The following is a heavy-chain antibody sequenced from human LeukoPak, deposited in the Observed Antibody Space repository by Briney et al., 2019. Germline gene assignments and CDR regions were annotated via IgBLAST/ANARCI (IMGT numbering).Heavy chain of an antibody. V-gene: IGHV4-31*03. D-gene: IGHD6-19*01. CDR2: IYYSGST. J-gene: IGHJ6*02. CDR1: GGSISSGGYY. Sequence: SETLSLTCSVSGGSISSGGYYWSWIRQHPGKGLEWIGYIYYSGSTYYNPSLKSRVTISVDTSKNQFSLKLSSVTAADTAVYYCARDHLGEGIAVAGTYYYYGMDVWGQGTTVTVSS. CDR3: ARDHLGEGIAVAGTYYYYGMDV.